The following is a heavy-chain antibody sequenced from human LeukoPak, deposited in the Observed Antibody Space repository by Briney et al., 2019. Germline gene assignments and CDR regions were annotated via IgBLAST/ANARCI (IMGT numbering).Heavy chain of an antibody. Sequence: GGSLRLSCVASGFTFRRYWMTWVRQAPGKGLEWVSSISFSGSYIYYADSVKGRFTISRDNAKNSVYLQMNSLRDDDTAVYYCARGTGTGWRFDFWGQGTLVTVSS. CDR2: ISFSGSYI. V-gene: IGHV3-21*01. CDR3: ARGTGTGWRFDF. J-gene: IGHJ4*02. D-gene: IGHD3/OR15-3a*01. CDR1: GFTFRRYW.